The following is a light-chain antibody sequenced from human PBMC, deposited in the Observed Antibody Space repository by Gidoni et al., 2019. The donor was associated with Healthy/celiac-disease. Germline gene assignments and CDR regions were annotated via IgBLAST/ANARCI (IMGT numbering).Light chain of an antibody. J-gene: IGKJ1*01. Sequence: ELVMTLSPVTLSVSPGERATLYCRASQSVNSNLSWYQQKPGQAPRLLIYGASNRATGIPARFSGSGSGTEFTLTISSLQSEDIAVYYCQQYNNWPRTFGQGTKVEIK. V-gene: IGKV3-15*01. CDR3: QQYNNWPRT. CDR1: QSVNSN. CDR2: GAS.